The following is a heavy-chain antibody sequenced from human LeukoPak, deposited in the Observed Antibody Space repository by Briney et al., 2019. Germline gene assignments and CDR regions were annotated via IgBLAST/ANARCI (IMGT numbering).Heavy chain of an antibody. CDR1: GFTFSSYS. CDR3: ARGVGYQLPSSGEDY. J-gene: IGHJ4*02. CDR2: IKQDGSEK. V-gene: IGHV3-7*04. D-gene: IGHD2-2*01. Sequence: GGSLRLSCAASGFTFSSYSMSWVRQAPGKGLEWVANIKQDGSEKYYVDSVKGRFTISRDNAKNSLYLQMNSLRAEDTAVYYCARGVGYQLPSSGEDYWGQGTLVTVSS.